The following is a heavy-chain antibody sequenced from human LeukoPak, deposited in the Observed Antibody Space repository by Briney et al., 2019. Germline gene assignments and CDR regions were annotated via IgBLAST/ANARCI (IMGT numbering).Heavy chain of an antibody. J-gene: IGHJ3*02. Sequence: GGSLRLSCGASELIFNTYWMSWVRQAPGKGLEWVANIKKDGSEKYYVDSVKGRFTISRDNAKNSLYLQMNSLRADDTAVYYCARQETSTYNGAFDIWGQGTMVTVSS. V-gene: IGHV3-7*01. CDR1: ELIFNTYW. CDR2: IKKDGSEK. D-gene: IGHD1-1*01. CDR3: ARQETSTYNGAFDI.